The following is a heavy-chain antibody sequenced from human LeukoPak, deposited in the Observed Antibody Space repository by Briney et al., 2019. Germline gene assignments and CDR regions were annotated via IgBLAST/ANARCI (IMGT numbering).Heavy chain of an antibody. D-gene: IGHD3-22*01. CDR1: GFTFSDYY. CDR3: ARDVYYYDSSGYYDNAFDI. V-gene: IGHV3-11*04. J-gene: IGHJ3*02. Sequence: GALRLSCAASGFTFSDYYMSWIRQAPGKGLEWVLYISSGGSTIHHADSVKGRFTISRDNAKNSLYLQMNSLRAEDTAVYYCARDVYYYDSSGYYDNAFDIWGQGTMVTVST. CDR2: ISSGGSTI.